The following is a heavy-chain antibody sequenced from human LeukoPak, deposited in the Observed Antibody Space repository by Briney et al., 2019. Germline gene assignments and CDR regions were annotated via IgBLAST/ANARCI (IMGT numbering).Heavy chain of an antibody. D-gene: IGHD1-26*01. CDR3: AKGDPSYLSPIDY. CDR2: FSGSGGST. J-gene: IGHJ4*02. Sequence: GGSLRLSCVASGFSFGNYAMSWVRQAPGKGLEWVSAFSGSGGSTYCADSVKGRFTISRDNSKNTLYLQMYSLRVEDTAVYYCAKGDPSYLSPIDYWGQGTLVTVSS. V-gene: IGHV3-23*01. CDR1: GFSFGNYA.